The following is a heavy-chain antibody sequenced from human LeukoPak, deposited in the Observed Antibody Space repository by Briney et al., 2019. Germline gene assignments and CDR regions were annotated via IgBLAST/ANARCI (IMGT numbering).Heavy chain of an antibody. V-gene: IGHV1-69*13. CDR3: ARYLSSWYDY. Sequence: ASVKVSCKASGGTFSSYAISWVQQAPGQGLEWMGGIIPIFGTANYAQKFQGRVTITADESTSTAYMELSSLRSEDTAVYYCARYLSSWYDYWGQGTLVTVSS. CDR2: IIPIFGTA. J-gene: IGHJ4*02. D-gene: IGHD6-13*01. CDR1: GGTFSSYA.